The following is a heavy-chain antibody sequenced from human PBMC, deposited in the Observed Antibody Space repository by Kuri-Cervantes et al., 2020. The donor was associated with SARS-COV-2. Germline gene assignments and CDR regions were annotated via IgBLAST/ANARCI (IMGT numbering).Heavy chain of an antibody. CDR1: GYTFTSYG. J-gene: IGHJ4*02. CDR3: ARDHTRSGDGDYSLG. D-gene: IGHD4-17*01. V-gene: IGHV1-18*01. CDR2: ISAYNGNT. Sequence: ASVKVSCKASGYTFTSYGISWVRQAPGQGLEWMGWISAYNGNTNYAQKLQGRVTMTTDTSTSTAYRELRSLRSDDTAVYYCARDHTRSGDGDYSLGWCQGTLVTVSS.